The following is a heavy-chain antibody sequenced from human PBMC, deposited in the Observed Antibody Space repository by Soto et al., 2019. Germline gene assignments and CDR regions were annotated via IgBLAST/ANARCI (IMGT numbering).Heavy chain of an antibody. CDR3: ARSLYSSSWSRGLDY. D-gene: IGHD6-13*01. Sequence: GGALRLSCAASGFTFSSYAMHWVRQAPGKGLEWVAVISYDGSNKYYADSVKGRFTTSRDNSKNTLYLQMNSLRAEDTAVYYCARSLYSSSWSRGLDYWGQGTLVTVSS. CDR2: ISYDGSNK. CDR1: GFTFSSYA. V-gene: IGHV3-30-3*01. J-gene: IGHJ4*02.